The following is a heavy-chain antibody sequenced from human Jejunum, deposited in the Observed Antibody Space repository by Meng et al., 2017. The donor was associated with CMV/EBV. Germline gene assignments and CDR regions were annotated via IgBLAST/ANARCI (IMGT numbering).Heavy chain of an antibody. CDR1: FTFNIYS. Sequence: FTFNIYSVNWVRQAPGKGLEWVSSISGNGRSDYIYYTDSVKGRFTISRDNTKNSLYLQMNTLRVEDTAVYYCARDYGSGTTGVFDYWGQGTLVTVSS. V-gene: IGHV3-21*01. CDR2: ISGNGRSDYI. CDR3: ARDYGSGTTGVFDY. D-gene: IGHD3-10*01. J-gene: IGHJ4*02.